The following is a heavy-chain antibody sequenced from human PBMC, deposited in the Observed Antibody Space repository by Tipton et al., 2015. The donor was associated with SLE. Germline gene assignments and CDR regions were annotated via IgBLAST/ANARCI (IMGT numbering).Heavy chain of an antibody. V-gene: IGHV4-34*01. CDR2: INHSGST. CDR1: GGSFSGYY. CDR3: ARDRPYYDILTGYYNDAFDI. D-gene: IGHD3-9*01. Sequence: TLSLTCAVYGGSFSGYYWSWIRQPPGKGLEWIGEINHSGSTNYNPSLKSRVTISVDTSKNQFSLKLSSVTAADTAVYYCARDRPYYDILTGYYNDAFDIWGQGTMVTVSS. J-gene: IGHJ3*02.